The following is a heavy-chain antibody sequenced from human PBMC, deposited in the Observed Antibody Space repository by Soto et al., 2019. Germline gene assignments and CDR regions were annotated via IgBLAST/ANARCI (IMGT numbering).Heavy chain of an antibody. CDR2: IYYSGST. Sequence: SETLSLTCTVACGSISGYYWSWIRQPPGKGLEWIGYIYYSGSTNYNPSLKSRVTISVDTSKNQFSLKLSSVTAADTAVYYCARDPTGLHAHYYYGMDVWGQGTTVTVSS. CDR1: CGSISGYY. V-gene: IGHV4-59*01. J-gene: IGHJ6*02. CDR3: ARDPTGLHAHYYYGMDV. D-gene: IGHD4-4*01.